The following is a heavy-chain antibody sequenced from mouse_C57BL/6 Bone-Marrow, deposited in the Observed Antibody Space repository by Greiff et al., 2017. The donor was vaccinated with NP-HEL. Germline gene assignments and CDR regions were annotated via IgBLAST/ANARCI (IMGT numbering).Heavy chain of an antibody. CDR1: GYTFTSYW. CDR3: ARFDYGNSYGARDY. Sequence: QVQLQQPGAELVKPGASVKLSCKASGYTFTSYWMHWVKQRPGRGLEWIGMIDPNSGGTKYNEKFKSKATLTVDKPSSTAYMQLSSLTSEDSAVYYCARFDYGNSYGARDYWGQGTSVTVSS. CDR2: IDPNSGGT. J-gene: IGHJ4*01. D-gene: IGHD1-1*01. V-gene: IGHV1-72*01.